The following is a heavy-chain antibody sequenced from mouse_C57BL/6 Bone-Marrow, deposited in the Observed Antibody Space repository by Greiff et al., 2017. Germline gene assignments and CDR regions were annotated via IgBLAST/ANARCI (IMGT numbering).Heavy chain of an antibody. D-gene: IGHD1-1*01. Sequence: VQLQQSGPELVKPGASVKIPCKASGYTFTDYNMDWVKQSHGKSLEWIGDINPNNGGTIYNQKFKGKATLTVDKSSSTAYMALRSLTSEDTAVYYCAREKPYYGSSYDWYFDVWGTGTTVTVSS. V-gene: IGHV1-18*01. J-gene: IGHJ1*03. CDR1: GYTFTDYN. CDR2: INPNNGGT. CDR3: AREKPYYGSSYDWYFDV.